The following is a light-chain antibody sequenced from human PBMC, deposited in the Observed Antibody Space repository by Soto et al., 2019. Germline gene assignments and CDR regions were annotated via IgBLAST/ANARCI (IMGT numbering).Light chain of an antibody. V-gene: IGLV3-21*02. J-gene: IGLJ2*01. CDR3: QVWDAGSDHVV. CDR1: HIGGKS. Sequence: SYELTQPPSVSVAPGQTARITCGGDHIGGKSVHWYQQKPGQAPLLVVYDDADRPSGIPERFSGSNSDNTATLTIGRVEAGDEADYYCQVWDAGSDHVVFGGGTQLTV. CDR2: DDA.